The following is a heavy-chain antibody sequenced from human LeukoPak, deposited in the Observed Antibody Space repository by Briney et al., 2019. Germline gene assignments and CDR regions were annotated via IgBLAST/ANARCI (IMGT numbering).Heavy chain of an antibody. CDR3: ARDYPRYSYGLFDY. CDR2: ISGSGGST. J-gene: IGHJ4*02. V-gene: IGHV3-23*01. Sequence: GGSLRLSCAASGFTFSSYAMSWVRQAPGKGLEWVSAISGSGGSTYYADSVKGRFTISRDNAKNSLYLQMNSLRAEDTAVYYCARDYPRYSYGLFDYWGQGTLVTVSS. D-gene: IGHD5-18*01. CDR1: GFTFSSYA.